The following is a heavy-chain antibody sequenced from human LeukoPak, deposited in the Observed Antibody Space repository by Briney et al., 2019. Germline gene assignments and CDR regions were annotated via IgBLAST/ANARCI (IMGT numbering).Heavy chain of an antibody. CDR2: IYHSGST. Sequence: PSGTLSLTCAVSGGSISSSNWWSWVRQPPGKGLEWIGEIYHSGSTNYNPSLKSRVTISVDKSKNQFSLKLSSVTVADTAVYYCARHPIKYYYYMDVWGKGTTVTVSS. CDR3: ARHPIKYYYYMDV. D-gene: IGHD5-24*01. J-gene: IGHJ6*03. V-gene: IGHV4-4*02. CDR1: GGSISSSNW.